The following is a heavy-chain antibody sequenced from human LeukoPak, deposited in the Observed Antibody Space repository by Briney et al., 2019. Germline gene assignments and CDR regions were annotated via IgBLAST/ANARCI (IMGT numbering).Heavy chain of an antibody. Sequence: SETLSLTCAVYGGSFSGYYWSWIRQPPGKGLEWIGGINHSGSTNYNPSLKSRVTISVDTSKNQFSLKLSSVTAADTAVYYCARDCSSTSCTVYYFDYWGQGTLVTVSS. CDR3: ARDCSSTSCTVYYFDY. J-gene: IGHJ4*02. D-gene: IGHD2-2*01. CDR2: INHSGST. V-gene: IGHV4-34*01. CDR1: GGSFSGYY.